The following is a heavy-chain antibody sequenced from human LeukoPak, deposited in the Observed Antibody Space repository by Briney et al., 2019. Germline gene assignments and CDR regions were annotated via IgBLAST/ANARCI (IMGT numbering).Heavy chain of an antibody. CDR3: ATNKRGGLRYFDWLLPLDY. J-gene: IGHJ4*02. V-gene: IGHV3-53*01. D-gene: IGHD3-9*01. CDR2: IYSGGST. CDR1: GFTFSSYA. Sequence: AGGSLRLSCAASGFTFSSYAMSWVRQAPGKGLEWVSVIYSGGSTYYADSVKGRFTISRDNSKNTLYLQMNSLRAEDTAVYYCATNKRGGLRYFDWLLPLDYWGQGTLVTVSS.